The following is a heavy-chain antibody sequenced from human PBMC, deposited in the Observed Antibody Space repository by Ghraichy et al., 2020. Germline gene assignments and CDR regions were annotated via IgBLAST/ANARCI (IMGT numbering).Heavy chain of an antibody. Sequence: SETLSLTCSVSGGSINNDGYHWTWIRQHPGKGLEWIGHISYSGTTYYNSSLKSRIVISLDTSRSQFSLRLTSVTAADTAVYYCARGSLVGMDVWGQGTSVTVSS. J-gene: IGHJ6*02. CDR1: GGSINNDGYH. D-gene: IGHD2-15*01. V-gene: IGHV4-31*03. CDR2: ISYSGTT. CDR3: ARGSLVGMDV.